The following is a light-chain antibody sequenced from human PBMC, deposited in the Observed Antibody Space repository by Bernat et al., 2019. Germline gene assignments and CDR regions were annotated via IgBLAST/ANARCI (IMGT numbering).Light chain of an antibody. CDR2: DVS. CDR1: SSDIGAYNY. J-gene: IGLJ1*01. V-gene: IGLV2-14*01. Sequence: QSALTQPASVSGSPGQSITISCTGTSSDIGAYNYVSWYQQHSGKAPKFLIYDVSTRPSGVSTRFSGSKSGNTASLTISGLQAEDEGDYYCSSYTSSSTLPFVFGTGTKVTIL. CDR3: SSYTSSSTLPFV.